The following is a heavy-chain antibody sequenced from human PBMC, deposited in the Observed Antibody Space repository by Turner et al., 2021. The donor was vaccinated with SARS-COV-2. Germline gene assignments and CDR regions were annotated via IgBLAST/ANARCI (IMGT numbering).Heavy chain of an antibody. D-gene: IGHD3-10*01. CDR2: ISGCAGGT. V-gene: IGHV3-23*01. CDR3: AKDHYGSNDY. Sequence: EVQLLQSGGGLVQPGGSLRLSCASSGFTFGTYAMNWVRQAPGKGLRLVAAISGCAGGTYYADSVKGVFTVSRDNSKNTLYLQMNSLRAEDTAKYCCAKDHYGSNDYWGQGTLVTVSS. CDR1: GFTFGTYA. J-gene: IGHJ4*02.